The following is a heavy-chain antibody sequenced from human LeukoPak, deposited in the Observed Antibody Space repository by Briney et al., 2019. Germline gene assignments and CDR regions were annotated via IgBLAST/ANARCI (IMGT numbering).Heavy chain of an antibody. CDR1: GGSISSYY. D-gene: IGHD1-26*01. CDR3: GRQGYTPSYYFLDF. CDR2: IYTTGTT. V-gene: IGHV4-4*07. J-gene: IGHJ4*02. Sequence: PSETLSLTCTVSGGSISSYYWGWVRQPPGKGLEWIGRIYTTGTTHYNPSLKSRLTMSIDTSTNQFSLNLRSVTAADTAVYYCGRQGYTPSYYFLDFWSQGTLVAVS.